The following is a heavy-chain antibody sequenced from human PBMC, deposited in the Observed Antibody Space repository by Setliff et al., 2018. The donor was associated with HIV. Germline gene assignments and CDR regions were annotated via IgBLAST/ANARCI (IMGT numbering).Heavy chain of an antibody. V-gene: IGHV4-34*01. Sequence: PSETLSLTCAVYNGSFSGYYWTWIRQPPGKGLEWIGEINHSGSTNYSPSLKSRVTISVDASRNQLSLRLSSVTAADTAVYCCAAWGPRYSYAPYFFDSWGQGTLVTVSS. J-gene: IGHJ4*02. D-gene: IGHD5-18*01. CDR3: AAWGPRYSYAPYFFDS. CDR2: INHSGST. CDR1: NGSFSGYY.